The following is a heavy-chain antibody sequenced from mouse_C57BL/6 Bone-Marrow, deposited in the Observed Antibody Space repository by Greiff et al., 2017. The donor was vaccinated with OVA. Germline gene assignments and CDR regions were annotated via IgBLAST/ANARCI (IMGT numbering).Heavy chain of an antibody. Sequence: EVKVEESGAELVRPGASVKLSCTASGFNIKDDYMHWVKQRPEQGLEWIGWIDPENGDTEYASKFQGKATITADTSSNTAYLQLSSLTSEDTAVYYCTTCLGRDYWGQGTTLTVSS. J-gene: IGHJ2*01. CDR2: IDPENGDT. D-gene: IGHD4-1*01. CDR1: GFNIKDDY. CDR3: TTCLGRDY. V-gene: IGHV14-4*01.